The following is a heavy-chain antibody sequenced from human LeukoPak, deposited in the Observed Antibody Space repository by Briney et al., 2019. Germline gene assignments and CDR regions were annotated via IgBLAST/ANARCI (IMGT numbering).Heavy chain of an antibody. Sequence: SETLSLTCTVSGDSMSSYYWSWIRQPPGKGLEWIGHIYYSGSTDYNPSLKSRLTISVDTSKNQFSLQLSSVTAADTAVYYCARVAAHWFDPWGQGTLVTVSS. CDR1: GDSMSSYY. D-gene: IGHD6-25*01. CDR2: IYYSGST. CDR3: ARVAAHWFDP. J-gene: IGHJ5*02. V-gene: IGHV4-59*08.